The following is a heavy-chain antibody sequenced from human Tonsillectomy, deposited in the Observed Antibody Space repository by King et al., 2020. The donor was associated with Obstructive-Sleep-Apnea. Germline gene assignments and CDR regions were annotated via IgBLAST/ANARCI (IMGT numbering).Heavy chain of an antibody. V-gene: IGHV5-10-1*03. J-gene: IGHJ4*02. D-gene: IGHD2-15*01. CDR1: GYSFTSYW. Sequence: VQLVESGAEVKKPGESLRISCKGSGYSFTSYWISWVRQMPGKGLEWMGRIDPSDSYTNYSPSFQGHVTISADKSISTAYLQWSSLKASDTAMYYCARSPGYCSGGSCFVFDYWGQGTLVTVSS. CDR3: ARSPGYCSGGSCFVFDY. CDR2: IDPSDSYT.